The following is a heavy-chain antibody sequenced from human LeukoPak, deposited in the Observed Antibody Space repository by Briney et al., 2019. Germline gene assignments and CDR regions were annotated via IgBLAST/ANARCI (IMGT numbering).Heavy chain of an antibody. J-gene: IGHJ4*02. V-gene: IGHV4-34*01. CDR3: AREGGPYRPLDY. CDR2: VNLQGST. CDR1: GFTFSSYS. Sequence: PGGSLRLSCAASGFTFSSYSMNWVRQAPGKGLEWIGEVNLQGSTNYNPSLMGRVAIPVDTSENHISLQLTSVTAADTAVYYCAREGGPYRPLDYSGQGTLVTVSS.